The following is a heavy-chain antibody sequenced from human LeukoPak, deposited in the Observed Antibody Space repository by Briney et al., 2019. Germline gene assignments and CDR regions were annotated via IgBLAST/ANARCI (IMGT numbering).Heavy chain of an antibody. J-gene: IGHJ4*02. D-gene: IGHD5-18*01. CDR3: ARDQRTALLGY. CDR2: IYYSGST. V-gene: IGHV4-59*01. CDR1: GGSISSYY. Sequence: SETLSLTCSVSGGSISSYYWSWIRQPPGKGLEWVGYIYYSGSTNYNPSLKSRVTISVDTSKNQFSLKLSSVTAADTAVYYCARDQRTALLGYWGQGTLVTVSS.